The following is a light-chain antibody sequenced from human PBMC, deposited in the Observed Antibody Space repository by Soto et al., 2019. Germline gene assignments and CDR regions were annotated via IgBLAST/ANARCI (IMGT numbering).Light chain of an antibody. Sequence: EIVMTQSPATLSVSPGERATLSCRASQSVSSNLAWYQQKPGQAPRLLIYGASTRSTDIPARFSGSGYGTEFTLTISSLQSEDFAVYYCHHYHDWPPYNFGKGTKLEIK. CDR2: GAS. V-gene: IGKV3-15*01. CDR1: QSVSSN. J-gene: IGKJ2*01. CDR3: HHYHDWPPYN.